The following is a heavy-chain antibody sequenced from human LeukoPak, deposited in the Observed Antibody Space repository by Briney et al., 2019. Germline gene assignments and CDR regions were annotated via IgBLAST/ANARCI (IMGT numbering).Heavy chain of an antibody. CDR3: ARDGWYSSSSGWFDP. Sequence: SSETLSLTCTVSGGSISSYYWSWIRQPPGKGLEWIGYIYYSGTTNYNPSLKSRVTISVDTSKNQFSLKLSSVTAADTAVYYCARDGWYSSSSGWFDPWGQGTLVTVSS. V-gene: IGHV4-59*12. D-gene: IGHD6-6*01. J-gene: IGHJ5*02. CDR2: IYYSGTT. CDR1: GGSISSYY.